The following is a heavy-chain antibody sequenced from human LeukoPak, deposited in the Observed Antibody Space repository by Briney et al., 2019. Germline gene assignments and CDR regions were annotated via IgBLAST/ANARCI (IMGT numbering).Heavy chain of an antibody. Sequence: PSETLSLTCTVSGGSISSDNYYWTWIRQPAGKGLEWIGHIYTSGTTNYNPSLKSRVTISVDTSKNQFSLKLSSVTAADTAVYYCARDAPCSHAGRIAAAGCFDYWGQGTLVTVSS. D-gene: IGHD6-13*01. CDR2: IYTSGTT. CDR3: ARDAPCSHAGRIAAAGCFDY. J-gene: IGHJ4*02. CDR1: GGSISSDNYY. V-gene: IGHV4-61*09.